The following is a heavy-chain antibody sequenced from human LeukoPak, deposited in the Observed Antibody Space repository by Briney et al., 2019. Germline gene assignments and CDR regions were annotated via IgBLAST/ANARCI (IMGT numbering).Heavy chain of an antibody. CDR2: INHSGST. J-gene: IGHJ4*02. CDR1: GGSFSGYY. D-gene: IGHD3-22*01. Sequence: SETLSLTCAVYGGSFSGYYWSWIRQPPGKGLEWIGEINHSGSTNYNPSLKSRVTISVDTSKNQFSLKLSSVTAADTAVYYCARGGHYYDSSDYHDYWGQGTLVTVSS. CDR3: ARGGHYYDSSDYHDY. V-gene: IGHV4-34*01.